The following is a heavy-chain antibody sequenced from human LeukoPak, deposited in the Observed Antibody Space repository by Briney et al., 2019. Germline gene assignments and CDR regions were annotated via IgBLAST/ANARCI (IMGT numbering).Heavy chain of an antibody. J-gene: IGHJ4*02. V-gene: IGHV3-74*01. CDR2: IKSDGSST. D-gene: IGHD4-17*01. Sequence: PGGSLRLSCAASGFTFSNNWMNWVRQAPGKGLVWVSRIKSDGSSTNYADSVEGRFTISRDNAMNTLYLQMSSLRAEDTAVYYCARAYGDSYFDYWGLGTLVTVSS. CDR3: ARAYGDSYFDY. CDR1: GFTFSNNW.